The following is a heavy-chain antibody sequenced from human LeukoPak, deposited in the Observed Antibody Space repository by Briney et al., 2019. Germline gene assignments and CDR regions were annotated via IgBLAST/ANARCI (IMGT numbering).Heavy chain of an antibody. Sequence: GGSLRLSCAASGFTFSRYWMHWVRQAPGTGLVWVSRIHNDGSSTSYADSVKGRFTISRDNAKNTLNLQMNSLRAEDTAVYYCARDLGQYYDTSDNWFDPWGQGTLVTVSS. D-gene: IGHD3-22*01. J-gene: IGHJ5*02. CDR3: ARDLGQYYDTSDNWFDP. CDR1: GFTFSRYW. V-gene: IGHV3-74*01. CDR2: IHNDGSST.